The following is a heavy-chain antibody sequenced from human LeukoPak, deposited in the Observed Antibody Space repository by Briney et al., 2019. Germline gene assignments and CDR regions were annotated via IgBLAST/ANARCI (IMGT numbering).Heavy chain of an antibody. Sequence: PSETLSLTCNVSGGSINGYYGTWIRQPPQKGLEWIGYMFYNGNTNYNPSLKSRVTISVDTSQNQISLRLASVTAADTGIYHCARLTREDGVDVWGQGTTVTVSS. CDR2: MFYNGNT. CDR3: ARLTREDGVDV. CDR1: GGSINGYY. V-gene: IGHV4-59*01. J-gene: IGHJ6*02.